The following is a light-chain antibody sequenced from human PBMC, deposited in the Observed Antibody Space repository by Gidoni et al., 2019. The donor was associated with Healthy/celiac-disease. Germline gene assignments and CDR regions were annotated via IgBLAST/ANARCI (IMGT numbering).Light chain of an antibody. CDR3: QQRSNWPCT. CDR1: PSASSY. Sequence: DIVLTQSAATLSLSPGERATLSCRGSPSASSYLAWYQQKPGQAPRLLIYDASNRATGIPARFSGSGSGTDFTLTISSLEPEDFAVYYCQQRSNWPCTFGHGTKVDIK. CDR2: DAS. J-gene: IGKJ3*01. V-gene: IGKV3-11*01.